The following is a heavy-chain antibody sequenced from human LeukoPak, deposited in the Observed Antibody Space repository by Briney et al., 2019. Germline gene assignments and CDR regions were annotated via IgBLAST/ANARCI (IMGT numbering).Heavy chain of an antibody. D-gene: IGHD1-26*01. J-gene: IGHJ3*02. CDR2: ISYDGSNK. CDR1: GFTFSSYA. V-gene: IGHV3-30-3*01. CDR3: ARPSGSYYYDAFDI. Sequence: GGSLRLSCAASGFTFSSYAMHWVRQAPGKGLEWVAVISYDGSNKYYADSAKGRFTISRDNSKNTLYLQMNSLRADDTAVYYCARPSGSYYYDAFDIWGHGTMVTVSS.